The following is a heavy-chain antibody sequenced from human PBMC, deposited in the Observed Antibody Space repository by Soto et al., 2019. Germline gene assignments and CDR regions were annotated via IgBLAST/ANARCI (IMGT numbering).Heavy chain of an antibody. Sequence: EVQLVESGGGLVQPGESLRLSCAASGFTFSYYWMHWVRQTPGKGLLWVSHIHNDGSRTTYADSVKGRFTISRDNARNTVYLQMNSLRDDDTAVYYCARGDRGAFDFWGQVTAVTVSS. CDR1: GFTFSYYW. D-gene: IGHD1-26*01. J-gene: IGHJ3*01. V-gene: IGHV3-74*03. CDR3: ARGDRGAFDF. CDR2: IHNDGSRT.